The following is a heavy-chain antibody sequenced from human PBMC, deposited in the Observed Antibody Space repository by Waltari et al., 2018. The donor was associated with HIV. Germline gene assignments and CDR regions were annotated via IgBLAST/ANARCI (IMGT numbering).Heavy chain of an antibody. CDR2: IRSIGDTT. J-gene: IGHJ4*02. V-gene: IGHV3-23*01. CDR1: VFLFSHSA. Sequence: EVQLLESGGGLVEPGGSLSLSCVSSVFLFSHSAVIWVRQAPGKGLEWVSTIRSIGDTTYYADSVKGRFTTTRANSKDTLYLQMNSLRAEDTAVYYCAKDSMGAIDVEDYFDFWGQGTLVTVSS. D-gene: IGHD1-26*01. CDR3: AKDSMGAIDVEDYFDF.